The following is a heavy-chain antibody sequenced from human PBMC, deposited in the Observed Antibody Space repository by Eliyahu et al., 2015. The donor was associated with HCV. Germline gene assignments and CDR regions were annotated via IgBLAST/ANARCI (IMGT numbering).Heavy chain of an antibody. CDR1: GFTFTSSA. J-gene: IGHJ6*02. CDR2: IVVGSGNT. V-gene: IGHV1-58*01. Sequence: QMQLVQSGPEVKKPGTSVKVSCKASGFTFTSSAVQWVRQARGQRLEWIGWIVVGSGNTNYAQKFQERVTITRDMSTSTAYMELSSLRSEDTAVYYCAAALYSSSWAPSGPYYYYYGMDVWGQGTTVTVSS. CDR3: AAALYSSSWAPSGPYYYYYGMDV. D-gene: IGHD6-13*01.